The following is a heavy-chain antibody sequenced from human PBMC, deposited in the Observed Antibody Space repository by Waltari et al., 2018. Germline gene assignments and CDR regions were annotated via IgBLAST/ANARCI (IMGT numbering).Heavy chain of an antibody. V-gene: IGHV4-4*07. CDR1: GDSLSSYY. J-gene: IGHJ4*02. D-gene: IGHD5-12*01. CDR3: AREVLPNATIWRSYFDY. Sequence: QVQLQESGPGLVKASATLSLPCTVYGDSLSSYYWSWIRQPAGKGLEYIGRIYTGKHPNYNPSLESRVTMSIDTSKNEFSLKLSSVTAADTAVYYCAREVLPNATIWRSYFDYWGQGSLVTVSS. CDR2: IYTGKHP.